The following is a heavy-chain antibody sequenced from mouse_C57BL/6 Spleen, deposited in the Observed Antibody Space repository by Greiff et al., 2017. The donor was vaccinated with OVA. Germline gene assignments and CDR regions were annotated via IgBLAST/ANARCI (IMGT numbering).Heavy chain of an antibody. Sequence: QVQLKESGPGLVQPSQSLSITCTVSGFSLTSYGVHWVRQSPGKGLEWLGVIWSGGSTDYNAAFISRLSISKDNSKSQVFFKMNSLQADDTAIYYCARNYGGYYLYAMDYWGQGTSVTVSS. V-gene: IGHV2-2*01. CDR2: IWSGGST. CDR3: ARNYGGYYLYAMDY. CDR1: GFSLTSYG. J-gene: IGHJ4*01. D-gene: IGHD2-3*01.